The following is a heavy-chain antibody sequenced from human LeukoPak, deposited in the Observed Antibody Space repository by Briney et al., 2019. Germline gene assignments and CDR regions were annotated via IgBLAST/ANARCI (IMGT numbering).Heavy chain of an antibody. CDR2: INPNSGGT. CDR3: ARFRWAAGTVDY. D-gene: IGHD6-13*01. V-gene: IGHV1-2*02. Sequence: ASVKVSCKASGYTFTGYYMHWVRQAPGQGLEWMGWINPNSGGTNYAQKFQGRATMTRDTSISTAYMELSRLRSDDTAVYYCARFRWAAGTVDYWGQGTLVTVSS. J-gene: IGHJ4*02. CDR1: GYTFTGYY.